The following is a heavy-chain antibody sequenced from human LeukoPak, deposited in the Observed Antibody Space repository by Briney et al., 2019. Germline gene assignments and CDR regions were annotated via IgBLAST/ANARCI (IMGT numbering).Heavy chain of an antibody. CDR1: GFTFSSYA. D-gene: IGHD3-10*01. J-gene: IGHJ6*02. V-gene: IGHV3-30*02. Sequence: GGSLRLSCAASGFTFSSYAMSWVRQAPGKGLEWVALLVYDGFYKYYTDSVKGRFTISRDDSTNTLYLQLTSLRVEDTAVYYCAKDLISMVRGSPMDVWGRGTTVTV. CDR2: LVYDGFYK. CDR3: AKDLISMVRGSPMDV.